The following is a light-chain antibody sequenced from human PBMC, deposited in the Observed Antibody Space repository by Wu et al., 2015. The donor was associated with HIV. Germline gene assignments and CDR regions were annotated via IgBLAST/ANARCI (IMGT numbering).Light chain of an antibody. CDR3: QQRSTWPWT. V-gene: IGKV3-11*01. CDR1: QGVTSY. Sequence: IVLTQSPATLSLSPGERATLSCRASQGVTSYLAWYQQTPGQAPRLLISDASYRATGIPARFSGSGSGTDFTLTISSLEPEDFAIYYCQQRSTWPWTFGQGTRVEIK. CDR2: DAS. J-gene: IGKJ1*01.